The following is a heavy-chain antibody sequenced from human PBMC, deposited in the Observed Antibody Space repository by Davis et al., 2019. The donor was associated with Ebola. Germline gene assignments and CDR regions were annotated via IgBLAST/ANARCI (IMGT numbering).Heavy chain of an antibody. CDR1: GFTFSSYS. Sequence: GESLKISCAASGFTFSSYSMNWVRQAPGKGLEWVSYISSSSSTIYYADSVKGRFTISRDNAKNSLYPQMNSLRDEDTAVYYCARDSQVVVAALGLAWHWFDPWGQGTLVTVSS. V-gene: IGHV3-48*02. J-gene: IGHJ5*02. CDR2: ISSSSSTI. D-gene: IGHD2-15*01. CDR3: ARDSQVVVAALGLAWHWFDP.